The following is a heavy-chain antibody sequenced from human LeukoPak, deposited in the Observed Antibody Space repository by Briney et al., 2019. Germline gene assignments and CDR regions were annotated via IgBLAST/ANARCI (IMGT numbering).Heavy chain of an antibody. D-gene: IGHD1-26*01. V-gene: IGHV3-7*03. Sequence: PGRFLRLSCAASGFTFSNYWMSWVRHAPGKGLEWVANIKQDGSEKYYVDSVKGRFTISRDNSKNSLYLQMNSLGAEDTAVYYCVRDGQGDIVGATPATLDFDYWGQGTLVTVSS. CDR2: IKQDGSEK. CDR1: GFTFSNYW. J-gene: IGHJ4*02. CDR3: VRDGQGDIVGATPATLDFDY.